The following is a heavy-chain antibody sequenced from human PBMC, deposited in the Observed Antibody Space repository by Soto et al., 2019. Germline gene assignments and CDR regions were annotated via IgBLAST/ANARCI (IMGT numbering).Heavy chain of an antibody. V-gene: IGHV4-59*01. D-gene: IGHD3-10*01. Sequence: QVQLQESGPGLVKPSETLSLTCIVSGGSISSYYWSWIRQPPGKGLEWIGYISYRWSTNYNPSLRSRVTMSLDTSVNQFSLKLSSVTAADTAVYYCARDQATMVRGVGNFDCWGQGTLVTVSS. CDR2: ISYRWST. CDR3: ARDQATMVRGVGNFDC. CDR1: GGSISSYY. J-gene: IGHJ4*02.